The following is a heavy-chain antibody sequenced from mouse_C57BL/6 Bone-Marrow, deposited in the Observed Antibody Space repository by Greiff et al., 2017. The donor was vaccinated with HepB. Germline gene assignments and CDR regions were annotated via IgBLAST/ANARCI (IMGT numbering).Heavy chain of an antibody. J-gene: IGHJ4*01. D-gene: IGHD1-1*01. CDR3: DYGSSPYAMDY. CDR1: GYTFTSYG. V-gene: IGHV1-81*01. Sequence: VQLQQSGAELARPGASVKLSCKASGYTFTSYGISWVKQSTGQGLEWIGEIYPRSGNTYYNEKFKGKATLTADKSSSTAYMELRSLTSEDSAVYFCDYGSSPYAMDYWGQGTSVTVSS. CDR2: IYPRSGNT.